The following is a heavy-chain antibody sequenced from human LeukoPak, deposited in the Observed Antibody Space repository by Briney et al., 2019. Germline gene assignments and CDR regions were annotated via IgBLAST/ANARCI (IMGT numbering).Heavy chain of an antibody. Sequence: GASLRLSCAASGFSFSSNAMNWVRQAPGKGLEWVSAVSGSGGSTYYADSVKGRITISRDNSKNTVYLQMNSLRAEDTALYYCAKGWKGNLDYWGQGTLVTVSS. J-gene: IGHJ4*02. CDR3: AKGWKGNLDY. V-gene: IGHV3-23*01. CDR1: GFSFSSNA. CDR2: VSGSGGST. D-gene: IGHD1-14*01.